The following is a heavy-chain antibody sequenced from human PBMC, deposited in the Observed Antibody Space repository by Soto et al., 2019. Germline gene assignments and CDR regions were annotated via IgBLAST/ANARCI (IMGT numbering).Heavy chain of an antibody. J-gene: IGHJ5*02. D-gene: IGHD7-27*01. Sequence: LTCAVSGGSISSRNYWSWVRQPPGKGLEWIGEIHQSGSTNYNPSLKSRVIISVDKSKNQFSLNLSSVTAADTAVYYCARVPGSWGQGPLVTVSS. V-gene: IGHV4-4*02. CDR1: GGSISSRNY. CDR3: ARVPGS. CDR2: IHQSGST.